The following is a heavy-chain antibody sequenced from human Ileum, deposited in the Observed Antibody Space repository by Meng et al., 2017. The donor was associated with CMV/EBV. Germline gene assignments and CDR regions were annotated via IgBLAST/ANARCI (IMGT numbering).Heavy chain of an antibody. Sequence: SETLSLTCSVSGGSISSYYWSWIRQPPGKGLEWIGYIYNSGSTNYNPSLKSRVTISVDTSKNQFSLKLSSVTAADTAVYYCAKGFLGYGMDVWGQGTTVTVSS. CDR1: GGSISSYY. J-gene: IGHJ6*02. CDR3: AKGFLGYGMDV. V-gene: IGHV4-59*01. D-gene: IGHD3-10*01. CDR2: IYNSGST.